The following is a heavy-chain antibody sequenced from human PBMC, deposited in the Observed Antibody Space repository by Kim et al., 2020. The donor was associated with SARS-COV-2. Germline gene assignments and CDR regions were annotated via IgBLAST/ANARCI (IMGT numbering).Heavy chain of an antibody. V-gene: IGHV3-74*01. J-gene: IGHJ4*02. CDR2: INSDGSST. D-gene: IGHD3-16*01. CDR1: GFTFSSYW. CDR3: ARGTPNMITFGGPTGDY. Sequence: GGSLRLSCAASGFTFSSYWMHWVRQAPGKGLVWVSRINSDGSSTSYADSVKGRFTISRDNAKNTLYLQMNSLRAEDTAVYYCARGTPNMITFGGPTGDYWGQGTLVTVSS.